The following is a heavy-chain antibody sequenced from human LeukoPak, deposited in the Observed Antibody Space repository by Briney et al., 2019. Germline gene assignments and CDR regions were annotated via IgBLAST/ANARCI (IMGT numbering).Heavy chain of an antibody. CDR2: TYYRSKWYT. CDR3: ARDLGNTGWYTFDY. V-gene: IGHV6-1*01. CDR1: GDSVSSINGA. D-gene: IGHD6-19*01. Sequence: SQTLSLTCALSGDSVSSINGAWNWIRQSPSRGLEWLGSTYYRSKWYTDAVSVKGQITINPDTSKNQCSLQLKSVAPEDTAVYYCARDLGNTGWYTFDYWGQGTLVTVSS. J-gene: IGHJ4*02.